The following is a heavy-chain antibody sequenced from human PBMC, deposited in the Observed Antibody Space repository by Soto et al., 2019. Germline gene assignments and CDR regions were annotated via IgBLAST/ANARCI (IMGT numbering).Heavy chain of an antibody. V-gene: IGHV3-23*01. Sequence: PGGSLRLSCAASGFTFISYCMTWVRQAPGKGLEWVSGITTTGRNTYYAESVKGRFTISRDNSKNVVYLQRNSLGAADTAVYYCARGAAAAGPDWFDAWGQGNLVIVSS. CDR1: GFTFISYC. CDR2: ITTTGRNT. J-gene: IGHJ5*02. CDR3: ARGAAAAGPDWFDA. D-gene: IGHD6-13*01.